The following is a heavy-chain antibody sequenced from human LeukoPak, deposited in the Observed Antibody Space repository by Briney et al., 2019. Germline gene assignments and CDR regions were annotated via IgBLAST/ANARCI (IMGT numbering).Heavy chain of an antibody. CDR2: INPNSGGT. Sequence: GASVKVSCKASGYTFTGYYMHWVRQAPGQGLEWMGWINPNSGGTNYAQKFQGRVTMTRDTSISTAYMELSRLRSDDTAVYYCARSSGSYRDYSQHWGQGTLVTVSS. D-gene: IGHD1-26*01. V-gene: IGHV1-2*02. CDR3: ARSSGSYRDYSQH. CDR1: GYTFTGYY. J-gene: IGHJ1*01.